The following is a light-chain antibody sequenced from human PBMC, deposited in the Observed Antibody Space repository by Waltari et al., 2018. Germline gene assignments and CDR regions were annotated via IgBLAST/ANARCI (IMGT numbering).Light chain of an antibody. V-gene: IGLV2-23*02. CDR1: SSDVGANNF. Sequence: QSALTQPASVSGSPGQSIAISCIGTSSDVGANNFLSWYQQHPGRAPKLMIHEVTKRPSGVSTRFSGSKSGNTASLTISMLQAEDEADYYCCSYTSIGPVLIGGGTKVTVL. J-gene: IGLJ2*01. CDR2: EVT. CDR3: CSYTSIGPVL.